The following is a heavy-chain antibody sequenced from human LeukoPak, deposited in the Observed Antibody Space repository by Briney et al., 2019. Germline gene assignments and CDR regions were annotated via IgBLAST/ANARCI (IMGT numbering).Heavy chain of an antibody. V-gene: IGHV4-31*03. Sequence: PSQTLSLTCTVSGGSISSGGYYWSWIRQHPGKGLEWIGYIYYSGSTYYNPSLKSRVTISVDTSKNQFSLKLSSVTAADTAVYYCARDRCSGGSCYYFDYWGQGTQVTVSS. CDR3: ARDRCSGGSCYYFDY. D-gene: IGHD2-15*01. CDR2: IYYSGST. J-gene: IGHJ4*02. CDR1: GGSISSGGYY.